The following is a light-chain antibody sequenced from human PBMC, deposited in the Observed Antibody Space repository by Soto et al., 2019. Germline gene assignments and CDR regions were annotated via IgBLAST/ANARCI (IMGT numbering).Light chain of an antibody. Sequence: QSVLTQPPSVSGSPGQSVAISCTGTSSDVGSSNHVSWYQQSPGTTPKVIIYEVSNRPSGVPDRFSGSKSGNTASLTISGLQAEDEADYYCRSKTSSRPVFGGGTKLTVL. CDR2: EVS. J-gene: IGLJ2*01. V-gene: IGLV2-18*02. CDR1: SSDVGSSNH. CDR3: RSKTSSRPV.